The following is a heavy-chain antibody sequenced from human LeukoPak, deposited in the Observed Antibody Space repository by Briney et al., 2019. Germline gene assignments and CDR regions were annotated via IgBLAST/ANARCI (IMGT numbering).Heavy chain of an antibody. J-gene: IGHJ4*02. V-gene: IGHV4-59*08. D-gene: IGHD3-10*01. CDR3: ARHGEWASRQSYFDH. CDR1: GGSISSYY. CDR2: IDYSGNT. Sequence: SETLSLTCTVSGGSISSYYWNWIPQPPGKGLEWIAYIDYSGNTNYNPSLMSRATVSRDTSKNQFSLKLSPVTAADTAVYYCARHGEWASRQSYFDHWGQGTLVTVSS.